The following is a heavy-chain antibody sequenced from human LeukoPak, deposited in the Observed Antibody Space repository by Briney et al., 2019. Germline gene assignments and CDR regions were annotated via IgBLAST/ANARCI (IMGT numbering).Heavy chain of an antibody. J-gene: IGHJ4*02. CDR3: ARPIVGATLFDY. CDR1: GYTFTGYY. CDR2: INPNSGGT. Sequence: ASVKVSCKASGYTFTGYYMHWVRQAPGQGLEWMGWINPNSGGTNYAQKFQGRVTMTRDTSISTAYMELSRLRSDDTAVYYCARPIVGATLFDYWGQGTLVTVSS. V-gene: IGHV1-2*02. D-gene: IGHD1-26*01.